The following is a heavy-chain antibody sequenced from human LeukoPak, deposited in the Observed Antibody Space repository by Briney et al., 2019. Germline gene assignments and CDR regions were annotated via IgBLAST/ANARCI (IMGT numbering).Heavy chain of an antibody. V-gene: IGHV4-38-2*02. J-gene: IGHJ4*02. CDR2: IYHSGST. D-gene: IGHD1-26*01. CDR3: ASRGGATHSLDY. Sequence: SGTLSLTCTVSGYSISSGYYWGWIRQPPGKGLEWIGSIYHSGSTYYNPSLKSRVTISVDTSKNQFSLKLSSVTAADTAVYYCASRGGATHSLDYWGQGTLVTVSS. CDR1: GYSISSGYY.